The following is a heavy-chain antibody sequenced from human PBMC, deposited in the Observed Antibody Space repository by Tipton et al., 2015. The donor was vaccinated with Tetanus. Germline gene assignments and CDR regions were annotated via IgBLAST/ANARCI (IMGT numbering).Heavy chain of an antibody. J-gene: IGHJ6*02. D-gene: IGHD3-16*02. CDR3: AKENGYNYYYGMDV. CDR1: GFTFSDSA. Sequence: SLRLSCAASGFTFSDSAMSWVRQAPGKGLEWVSAISGSGGSTHYADSVKGRFTISRDNSKNTLYLQMNSLRAEDTAVYYCAKENGYNYYYGMDVWGQGTTVTVSS. CDR2: ISGSGGST. V-gene: IGHV3-23*01.